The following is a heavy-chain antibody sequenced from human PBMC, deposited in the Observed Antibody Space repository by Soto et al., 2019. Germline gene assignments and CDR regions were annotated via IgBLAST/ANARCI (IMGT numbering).Heavy chain of an antibody. CDR1: GFTFSSYA. J-gene: IGHJ4*02. D-gene: IGHD4-17*01. CDR2: ISGSGGST. V-gene: IGHV3-23*01. Sequence: EVQLLESGGGLVQPGGSLRLSCAASGFTFSSYAMSWVRQAPGKGLEWVSAISGSGGSTYYADSVKGRFTISRDNSKNALYLQRNSLRAEDTAVYYCAKVLARFLGYGHYAFGDYWGQGTLVTVSS. CDR3: AKVLARFLGYGHYAFGDY.